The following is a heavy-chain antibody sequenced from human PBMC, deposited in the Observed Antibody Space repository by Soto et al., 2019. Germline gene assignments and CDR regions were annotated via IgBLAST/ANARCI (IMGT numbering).Heavy chain of an antibody. CDR3: ARDGVGATSFFGFLDY. J-gene: IGHJ4*02. D-gene: IGHD1-26*01. CDR1: ASIFKGHG. CDR2: IRYDGSDE. Sequence: QVQLVESGGGVVQPGGSLRLSCAASASIFKGHGMHWVRQAPGKGLEWEAIIRYDGSDEHYGDSVKGRFTISRDNSKNMLYMQMNSLRAEDTAVYYGARDGVGATSFFGFLDYWGQGTLVTVSS. V-gene: IGHV3-33*08.